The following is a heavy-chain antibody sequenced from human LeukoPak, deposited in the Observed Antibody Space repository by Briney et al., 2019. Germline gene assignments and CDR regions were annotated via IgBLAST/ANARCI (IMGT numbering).Heavy chain of an antibody. CDR1: GGTFSSYA. Sequence: GASVKVSCKASGGTFSSYAISWVRQATGQGLEWMGWMNPNSGNTGYAQKFQGRLTTTRNTSISTAYMELSSLRSEDTAVYYCAGVREWDLQPDYWGQGTLVTVSS. J-gene: IGHJ4*02. V-gene: IGHV1-8*02. CDR3: AGVREWDLQPDY. D-gene: IGHD1-26*01. CDR2: MNPNSGNT.